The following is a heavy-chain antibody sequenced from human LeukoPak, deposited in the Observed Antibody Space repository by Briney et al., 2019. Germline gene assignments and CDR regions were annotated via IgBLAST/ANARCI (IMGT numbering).Heavy chain of an antibody. CDR2: IGTAGDT. CDR3: ARARASYDSRDDAFDI. D-gene: IGHD3-22*01. J-gene: IGHJ3*02. V-gene: IGHV3-13*01. Sequence: GGSLRLSCAASGFTFSSYDMHWARQATGKGLEWVSAIGTAGDTYYPGSVKGRFTISRENAKNSLYLQMNSLRAGDTAVYYCARARASYDSRDDAFDIWGQGTMVTVSS. CDR1: GFTFSSYD.